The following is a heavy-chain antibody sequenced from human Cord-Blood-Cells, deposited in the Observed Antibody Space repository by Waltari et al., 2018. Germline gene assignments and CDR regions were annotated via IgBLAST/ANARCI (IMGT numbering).Heavy chain of an antibody. CDR2: INRNSGGT. Sequence: QVQLVQSGAEVKKPGASVKVSCKASGYTFTGYYMHWVRQAPGQGLEWMGWINRNSGGTNDAQKFQGRVTMTRDTSISTAYRELSRLRSDDTAVYYCARDQELDYWGQGTLVTVSS. CDR3: ARDQELDY. V-gene: IGHV1-2*02. CDR1: GYTFTGYY. J-gene: IGHJ4*02.